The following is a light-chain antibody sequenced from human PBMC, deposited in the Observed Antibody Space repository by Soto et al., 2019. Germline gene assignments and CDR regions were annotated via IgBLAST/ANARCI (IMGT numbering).Light chain of an antibody. V-gene: IGLV4-69*01. CDR3: QTWGTGIRV. CDR2: LNSDGSH. CDR1: SGHSSYA. J-gene: IGLJ3*02. Sequence: VLTQSPSASASLGASVKLTCTLSSGHSSYASAWHQQQPEKGPRYLMKLNSDGSHSKGDGIPDRFSGSSSGAERYLTISSLQSEDEADYYCQTWGTGIRVFGGGTKLTVL.